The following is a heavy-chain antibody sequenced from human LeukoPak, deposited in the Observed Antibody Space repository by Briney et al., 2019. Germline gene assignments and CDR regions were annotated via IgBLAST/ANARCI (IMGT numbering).Heavy chain of an antibody. D-gene: IGHD5-12*01. J-gene: IGHJ4*02. Sequence: PSQTLSLTCAVSGGSISSDSYSWSWIRQPPGKGLEWIGYIYHSGVTYYSPSHKSRVTISVDRSKNQFSLKLNSVTAADTAVYYCARGGYSGYGEFDYWGQGTLVTVSS. CDR1: GGSISSDSYS. CDR2: IYHSGVT. CDR3: ARGGYSGYGEFDY. V-gene: IGHV4-30-2*01.